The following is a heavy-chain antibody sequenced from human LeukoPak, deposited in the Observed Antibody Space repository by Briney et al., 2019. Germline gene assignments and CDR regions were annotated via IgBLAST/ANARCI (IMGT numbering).Heavy chain of an antibody. J-gene: IGHJ3*02. CDR2: IYYTGNT. CDR3: ASSTEVLAFDI. D-gene: IGHD4-17*01. CDR1: GFTFSSYS. Sequence: GSLRLSCAASGFTFSSYSMNWVRQPPGKGLEWIGSIYYTGNTYYNASLKSRVTISIDTSKNQISLRLTSVTAADTAVYYCASSTEVLAFDIWGQGTMVTVSS. V-gene: IGHV4-59*04.